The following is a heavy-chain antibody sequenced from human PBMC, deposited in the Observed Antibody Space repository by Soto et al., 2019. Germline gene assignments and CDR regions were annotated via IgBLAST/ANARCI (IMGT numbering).Heavy chain of an antibody. D-gene: IGHD3-16*01. Sequence: PSETLSLTCTVSGGCISSYYWSWIRQPPGKGLEWIGYIYYSGSTNYNPSLKSRVTISVDTSKNQFSLKLSSVTASDTDVYYCARLGGWSVDYWGQGTLVTVSS. J-gene: IGHJ4*02. CDR1: GGCISSYY. CDR2: IYYSGST. CDR3: ARLGGWSVDY. V-gene: IGHV4-59*08.